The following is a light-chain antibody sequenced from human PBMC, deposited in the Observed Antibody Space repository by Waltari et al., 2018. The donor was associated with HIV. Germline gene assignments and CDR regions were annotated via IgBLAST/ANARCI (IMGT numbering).Light chain of an antibody. Sequence: IVMTQSPDSLTVSLGERATINCKSSQSVFFGSNNKNYLAWYQQKPGQPPKLPFSGASTREAGVPDRISVSGSGTDFTLIISSLRAEDVAVYYCQQYYSSPLTFGGGTKVEI. CDR2: GAS. V-gene: IGKV4-1*01. CDR1: QSVFFGSNNKNY. J-gene: IGKJ4*01. CDR3: QQYYSSPLT.